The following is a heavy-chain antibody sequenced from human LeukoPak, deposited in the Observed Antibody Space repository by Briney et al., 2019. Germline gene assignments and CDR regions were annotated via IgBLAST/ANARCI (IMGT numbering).Heavy chain of an antibody. CDR3: AKWGDYDVLTGYYVPDY. CDR1: GFTFSNYA. CDR2: ILGSGGST. Sequence: GASLRLSCAASGFTFSNYAMSWVRQAPGKGLEWVSAILGSGGSTYYADSVKGRFTVSRDDSKSTLYLQMNSLRAEDTALYYCAKWGDYDVLTGYYVPDYWGQGTLVTVSS. J-gene: IGHJ4*02. V-gene: IGHV3-23*01. D-gene: IGHD3-9*01.